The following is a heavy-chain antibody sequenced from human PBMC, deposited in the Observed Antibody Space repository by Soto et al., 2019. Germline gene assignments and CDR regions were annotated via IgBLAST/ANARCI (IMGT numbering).Heavy chain of an antibody. CDR2: IYYSGST. Sequence: NLSLTCTVSGGCISIGGYYWSWIRHHPGKGLEWIGYIYYSGSTYYNPSLKSRVTISVDTSKNQFSLKLSSVTAADTAVYYWATIVVVAATDPFAIWGQGTMVTVAS. V-gene: IGHV4-31*03. D-gene: IGHD2-15*01. CDR1: GGCISIGGYY. CDR3: ATIVVVAATDPFAI. J-gene: IGHJ3*02.